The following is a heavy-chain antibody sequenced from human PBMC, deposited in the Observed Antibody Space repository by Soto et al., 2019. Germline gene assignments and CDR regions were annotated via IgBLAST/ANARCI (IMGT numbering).Heavy chain of an antibody. D-gene: IGHD3-9*01. CDR3: ARVDYDILTGYYFAC. V-gene: IGHV3-11*06. CDR1: GFTCGYPC. J-gene: IGHJ4*02. Sequence: HGGSLRLSCAAVGFTCGYPCSGWIRKDPGKGLAWVSYISSTGSYTNYAASVKGRFTTSRDNAKHSLYVQMHSLRGEDRAVYYCARVDYDILTGYYFACWGPGTLVPVSP. CDR2: ISSTGSYT.